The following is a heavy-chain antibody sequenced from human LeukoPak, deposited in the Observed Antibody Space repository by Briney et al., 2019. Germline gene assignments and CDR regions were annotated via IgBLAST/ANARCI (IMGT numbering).Heavy chain of an antibody. CDR1: GFTFSSYA. Sequence: GGSLRLSCAASGFTFSSYAMSWVRQAPGKGLEWVSVIYAGGTTHYADSVKGRFTISRDNSVNTLYLQTNSLRTEDTAVYHCARAFVTAAGFFDTWGRGTRVTVSS. J-gene: IGHJ4*02. CDR3: ARAFVTAAGFFDT. V-gene: IGHV3-66*02. D-gene: IGHD2-2*01. CDR2: IYAGGTT.